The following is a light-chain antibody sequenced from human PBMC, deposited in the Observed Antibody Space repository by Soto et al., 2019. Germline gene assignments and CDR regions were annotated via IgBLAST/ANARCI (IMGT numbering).Light chain of an antibody. CDR1: QSVLYSSNNKNF. V-gene: IGKV4-1*01. CDR3: QQYCSTPPG. CDR2: RAS. J-gene: IGKJ4*01. Sequence: DIVMTQSPDSLAVSLGETATINCKSSQSVLYSSNNKNFLAWYQQKPGQPPKLLIYRASTRESGVPDRFSGSGSGTDFTLTISSLQAEDVAVYYCQQYCSTPPGFGGGTKVQIK.